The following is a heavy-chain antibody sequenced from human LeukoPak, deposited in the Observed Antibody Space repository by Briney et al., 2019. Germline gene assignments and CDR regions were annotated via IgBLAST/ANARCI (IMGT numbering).Heavy chain of an antibody. CDR1: GGTFNSYA. D-gene: IGHD3-10*01. J-gene: IGHJ3*02. CDR2: IIPIFGTA. Sequence: SVKVSCKASGGTFNSYAISWVRQAPGQGLEWMGGIIPIFGTANYAQKFQDRVTITADESTSTAYMELSSLRSEDTAVYYCARGQGSPGAFDIWGQGTMVTVSS. CDR3: ARGQGSPGAFDI. V-gene: IGHV1-69*13.